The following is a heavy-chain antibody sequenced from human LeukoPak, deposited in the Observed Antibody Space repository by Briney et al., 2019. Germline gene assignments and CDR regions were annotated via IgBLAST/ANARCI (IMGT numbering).Heavy chain of an antibody. Sequence: SETLSLTCSVSGGSINTTYWSWIRQPPGRGLEWIGSIHYSGSTNYNSSLKSRVTISVDTSKNQFSLKMISVTTADTAVYYCARFAYCGGHCWYYFDYWGQGSLVTVSS. CDR2: IHYSGST. CDR1: GGSINTTY. D-gene: IGHD2-21*02. CDR3: ARFAYCGGHCWYYFDY. J-gene: IGHJ4*02. V-gene: IGHV4-59*01.